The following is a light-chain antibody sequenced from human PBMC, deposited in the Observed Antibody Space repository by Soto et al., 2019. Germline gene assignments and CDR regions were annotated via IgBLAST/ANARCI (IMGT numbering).Light chain of an antibody. CDR2: SNN. Sequence: QSVLTQPPSVSGAPGQRVSISCTGSTSNIGAPYDVHWYQHLPGTAPKLLIYSNNQRPSGVPDRFSGSKSGTSASLAISGLQSEDEADYYCAAWDDSLNDYVFGTGTKLTVL. CDR3: AAWDDSLNDYV. J-gene: IGLJ1*01. V-gene: IGLV1-40*01. CDR1: TSNIGAPYD.